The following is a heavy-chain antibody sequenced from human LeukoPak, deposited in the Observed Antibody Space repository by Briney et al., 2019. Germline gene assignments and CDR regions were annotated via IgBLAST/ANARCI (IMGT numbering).Heavy chain of an antibody. D-gene: IGHD7-27*01. CDR2: IYTRANA. CDR3: ARALTGAFRIGAFDI. V-gene: IGHV4-4*07. Sequence: SETLSLTCTVSGGSISSYYWSWIRQPAGKGLEWIGRIYTRANADYAPSLKSRVTMSADPSKNQLSLKLTSVTAADTAVYYCARALTGAFRIGAFDIWGQGTLVTVSS. J-gene: IGHJ3*02. CDR1: GGSISSYY.